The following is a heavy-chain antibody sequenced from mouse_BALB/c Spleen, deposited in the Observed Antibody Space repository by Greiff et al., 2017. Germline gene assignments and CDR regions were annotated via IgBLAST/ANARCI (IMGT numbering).Heavy chain of an antibody. Sequence: EVKLQESGPGLVKPSQSLSLTCSVTGYSITSGYYWNWIRQFPGNKLEWMCYISYDGSNNYNPSLKNRISITRDTSKNMFFLKLNSVTTEDTATYYYARYRAYYAMDYWGQGTSVTVSS. J-gene: IGHJ4*01. CDR2: ISYDGSN. V-gene: IGHV3-6*02. CDR1: GYSITSGYY. D-gene: IGHD2-14*01. CDR3: ARYRAYYAMDY.